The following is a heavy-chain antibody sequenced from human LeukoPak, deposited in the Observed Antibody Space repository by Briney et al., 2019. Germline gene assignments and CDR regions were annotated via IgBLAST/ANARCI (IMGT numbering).Heavy chain of an antibody. CDR3: ARASSGWYSSYYYMDV. CDR1: GFTVSSNY. V-gene: IGHV3-53*01. CDR2: IYSGGST. Sequence: PGGSLRLSCAASGFTVSSNYISWVRQAPGKGLEWVSVIYSGGSTYYADSVKGRFTISRDNSKNTLYLQMNSLRAEDAAVYYCARASSGWYSSYYYMDVWGKGTTVTVSS. J-gene: IGHJ6*03. D-gene: IGHD6-19*01.